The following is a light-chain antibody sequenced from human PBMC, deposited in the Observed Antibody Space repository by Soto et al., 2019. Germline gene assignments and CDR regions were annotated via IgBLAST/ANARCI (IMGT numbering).Light chain of an antibody. CDR2: DAS. CDR3: QQRSNWPIT. V-gene: IGKV3-11*01. CDR1: PRVSSY. J-gene: IGKJ5*01. Sequence: EIVLPPSQATMSLSPGARYPLSCRARPRVSSYLAWYQQKPGQAPRLLIYDASNRATGIPARFSGSGSGTDFTLTISSLEPEDFAVYYCQQRSNWPITFGQGTRLEIK.